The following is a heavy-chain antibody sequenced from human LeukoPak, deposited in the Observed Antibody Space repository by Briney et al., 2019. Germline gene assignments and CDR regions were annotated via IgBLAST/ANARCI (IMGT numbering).Heavy chain of an antibody. J-gene: IGHJ4*02. CDR1: GGSVSSTEFY. D-gene: IGHD3-9*01. V-gene: IGHV4-39*01. Sequence: SETLSLTCTVSGGSVSSTEFYWGWIRQPPGKGLQWIGNIYYTGSTYYNPSLNSRVTMSVDTSQNRFSLKMTSVTAADTAVYYWARLSKGRYFDYIFDYWGQGTLVTVSS. CDR2: IYYTGST. CDR3: ARLSKGRYFDYIFDY.